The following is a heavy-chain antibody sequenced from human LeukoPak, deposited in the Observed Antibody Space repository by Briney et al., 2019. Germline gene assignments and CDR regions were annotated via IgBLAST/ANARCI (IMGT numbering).Heavy chain of an antibody. J-gene: IGHJ4*02. CDR3: ARDLALGGYDY. V-gene: IGHV3-30*04. CDR1: GFTFSSYA. Sequence: GGSLRLSCAASGFTFSSYAMHWVRQAPGKGLEWVAVISSDGSYKYYADSVKGRFTISRNNSKNTLYLQMNSPRAEDTALCYCARDLALGGYDYWGQGTLVTVSS. D-gene: IGHD3-16*01. CDR2: ISSDGSYK.